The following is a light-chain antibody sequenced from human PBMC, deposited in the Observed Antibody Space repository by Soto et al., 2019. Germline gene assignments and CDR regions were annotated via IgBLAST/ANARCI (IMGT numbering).Light chain of an antibody. CDR2: DAS. Sequence: EIVLTQSPATLSLSPGERATLSGRASQSVSSYLAWYQQKPGQAPRLLIYDASNRATGIPARFSGSGSGKDFTLTISSLEPEDFAVYYCQQRSNWPQYTFGQGTKLEIK. CDR1: QSVSSY. CDR3: QQRSNWPQYT. J-gene: IGKJ2*01. V-gene: IGKV3-11*01.